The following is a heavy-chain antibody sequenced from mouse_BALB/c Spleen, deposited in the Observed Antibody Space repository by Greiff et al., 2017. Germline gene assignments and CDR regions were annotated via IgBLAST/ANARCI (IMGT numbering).Heavy chain of an antibody. V-gene: IGHV14-4*02. Sequence: DVQLQESGAELVRSGASVKLSCTASGFNIKDYYMHWVKQRPEQGLEWIGWIDPENGDTEYAPKFQGKATMTADTSSNTAYLQLSSLTSEDTAVYYCISYYYGSSFAYWGQGTLVTVSA. CDR3: ISYYYGSSFAY. J-gene: IGHJ3*01. CDR2: IDPENGDT. D-gene: IGHD1-1*01. CDR1: GFNIKDYY.